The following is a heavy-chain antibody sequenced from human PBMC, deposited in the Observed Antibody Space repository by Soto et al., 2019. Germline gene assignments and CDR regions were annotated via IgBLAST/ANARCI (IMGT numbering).Heavy chain of an antibody. J-gene: IGHJ4*02. CDR3: AGSTDDGRDN. D-gene: IGHD1-26*01. CDR1: GFSLSDYS. V-gene: IGHV3-21*01. CDR2: IRSSSSFI. Sequence: DVQLVESGGGLVKPGGSLRLSCAASGFSLSDYSMNWIRQAPGKGLEWVASIRSSSSFIHYAEAMKGRFTISRDNAQNSLYLQMNSLSAEDTAVYYCAGSTDDGRDNWGQGTLVTVSS.